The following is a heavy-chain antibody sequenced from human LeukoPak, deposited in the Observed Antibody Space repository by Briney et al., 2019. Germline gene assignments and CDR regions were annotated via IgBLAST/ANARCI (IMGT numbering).Heavy chain of an antibody. Sequence: SETLSLTCAVYGGSFSGYYWSWIRQPPGKGLEWIGEINHSGSTNYNPSLKSRVTISVDTSKNQFSLKLSSVTAADTAVYYCARGPTVTLKYYYYYYMDVWGKGTTVTVSS. J-gene: IGHJ6*03. D-gene: IGHD4-17*01. CDR3: ARGPTVTLKYYYYYYMDV. CDR1: GGSFSGYY. CDR2: INHSGST. V-gene: IGHV4-34*01.